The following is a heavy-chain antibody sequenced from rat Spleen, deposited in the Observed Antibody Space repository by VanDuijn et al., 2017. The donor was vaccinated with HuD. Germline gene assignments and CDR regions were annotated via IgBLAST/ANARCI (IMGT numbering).Heavy chain of an antibody. Sequence: QVQLKESGPGLVKPSETLSLTCTVSGFSLTSYLVSWVRQPPGKSLEWIGVIWNHGGTDYNSAIKSRLSISRDTSKSQVFLKMNSLQTEDTAMYFCARGSVFFDYWGPGTMVTVSS. V-gene: IGHV2-70*01. J-gene: IGHJ1*01. CDR1: GFSLTSYL. CDR3: ARGSVFFDY. CDR2: IWNHGGT.